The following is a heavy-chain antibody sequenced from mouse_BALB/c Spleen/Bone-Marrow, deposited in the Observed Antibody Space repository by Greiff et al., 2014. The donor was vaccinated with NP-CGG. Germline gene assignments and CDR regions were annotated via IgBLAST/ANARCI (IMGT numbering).Heavy chain of an antibody. CDR1: GYTFTSYW. J-gene: IGHJ3*01. Sequence: VQLQQSGAELVKPGSSVKLSCKASGYTFTSYWMHWVKQRPGQGLEWIGEINPSNGRTNYNEKFKNKATLTVDKSSSTAYMQLSSRTSEDSAVCSCAGGNPFADWGQGTLVTVSA. V-gene: IGHV1S81*02. CDR2: INPSNGRT. D-gene: IGHD2-1*01. CDR3: AGGNPFAD.